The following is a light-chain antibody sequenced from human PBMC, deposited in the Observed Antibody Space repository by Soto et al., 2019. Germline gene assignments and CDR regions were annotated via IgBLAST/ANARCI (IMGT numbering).Light chain of an antibody. CDR1: QSISSN. CDR3: QQYVSSPPT. Sequence: EIVMTQSPATLSVSPGERATLSCRASQSISSNLAWYQQKPGQAPRLLMFRTSSRATGFPARFSGSGSGTEFNLTISSLQSEDFGVYYCQQYVSSPPTFGQGTKVEVK. V-gene: IGKV3-15*01. CDR2: RTS. J-gene: IGKJ1*01.